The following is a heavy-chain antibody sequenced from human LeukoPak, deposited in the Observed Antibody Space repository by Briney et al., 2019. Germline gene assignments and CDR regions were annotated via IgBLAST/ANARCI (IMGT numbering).Heavy chain of an antibody. V-gene: IGHV3-33*01. CDR2: IWYDGSQR. J-gene: IGHJ4*02. CDR3: VRGADMNYNFENSFYFNS. Sequence: GGSLRLSCAVSGFTMKNFGMHWVRQAPGKGLEWVAVIWYDGSQRHYIDSVKGRFAISRENSMNTLSLEMNGLRVEDTAVYYCVRGADMNYNFENSFYFNSWGQGALVIVSS. CDR1: GFTMKNFG. D-gene: IGHD3-3*01.